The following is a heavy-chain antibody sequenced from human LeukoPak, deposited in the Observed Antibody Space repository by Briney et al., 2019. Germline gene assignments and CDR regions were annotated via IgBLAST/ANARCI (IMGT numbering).Heavy chain of an antibody. CDR3: ARGPPLFDP. CDR1: GFTFSDYT. Sequence: LSGGSLRLSCAASGFTFSDYTMTWVRQAPGKGLEWISYISISSDTIYYADSVEGRFTISRDNAKNSLYLQMNSLRAEDTAVYYCARGPPLFDPWGQGTLVTVSS. V-gene: IGHV3-48*01. J-gene: IGHJ5*02. CDR2: ISISSDTI.